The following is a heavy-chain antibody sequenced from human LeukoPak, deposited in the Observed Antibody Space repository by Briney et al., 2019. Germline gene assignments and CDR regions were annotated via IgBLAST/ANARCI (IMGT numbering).Heavy chain of an antibody. CDR3: ARGGRAAGTFGY. CDR2: IYYSGST. V-gene: IGHV4-39*01. D-gene: IGHD6-13*01. CDR1: GGSISSSSYY. J-gene: IGHJ4*02. Sequence: SETLSLTCTVSGGSISSSSYYWGWIRQPPGKGLEWIGSIYYSGSTYYNPSLKSRVTISVDTSKNQFSLKLSAVTAADTAVYYCARGGRAAGTFGYWGQGTLVTVSS.